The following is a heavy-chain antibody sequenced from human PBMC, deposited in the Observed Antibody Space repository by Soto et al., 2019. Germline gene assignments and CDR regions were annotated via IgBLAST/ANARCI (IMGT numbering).Heavy chain of an antibody. J-gene: IGHJ1*01. V-gene: IGHV3-66*01. Sequence: EVQLVESGGALVQPGGSLRLSCAASGFTVSLNFMSWVRQAPGKGLEWVSDSHPDGSTYYADSVKGRFTISRDNSKSTGSHQINNLRVEDTARCFCATGMAHAKIHRGVHVSLVTVSS. CDR3: ATGMAHAKIHR. CDR2: SHPDGST. CDR1: GFTVSLNF. D-gene: IGHD3-10*01.